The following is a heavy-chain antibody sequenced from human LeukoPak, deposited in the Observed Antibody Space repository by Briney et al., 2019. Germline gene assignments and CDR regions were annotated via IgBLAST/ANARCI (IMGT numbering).Heavy chain of an antibody. CDR3: ARDGYDSSGHRYYFDY. CDR1: GYTFTGYY. J-gene: IGHJ4*02. CDR2: INPNSGGT. V-gene: IGHV1-2*02. D-gene: IGHD3-22*01. Sequence: ASVKVSCKASGYTFTGYYMHWVRQAPGQGREWMGWINPNSGGTNYAQKFQGRVTMTRDTSISTAYMELSRLRSDDTAVYYCARDGYDSSGHRYYFDYWGQGTLVTVSS.